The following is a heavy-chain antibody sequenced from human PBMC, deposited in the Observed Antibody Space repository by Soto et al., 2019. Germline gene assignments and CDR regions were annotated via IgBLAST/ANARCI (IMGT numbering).Heavy chain of an antibody. D-gene: IGHD5-18*01. V-gene: IGHV1-18*01. Sequence: RASVKVSCKASGYTFSNFGLSWVRQAPGQGLEWMGWISGYNGNTKSAERFQGRVTMTTDTSTSTAYMEVRSLTSDDTAVYYCARDKGYGFGWSSSSGMDVWGQGTTVTVSS. CDR2: ISGYNGNT. CDR3: ARDKGYGFGWSSSSGMDV. J-gene: IGHJ6*02. CDR1: GYTFSNFG.